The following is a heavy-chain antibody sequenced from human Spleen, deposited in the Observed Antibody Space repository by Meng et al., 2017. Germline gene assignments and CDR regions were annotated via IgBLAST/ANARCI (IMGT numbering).Heavy chain of an antibody. V-gene: IGHV3-7*01. CDR3: ARDSLKRGGVSDI. J-gene: IGHJ3*02. D-gene: IGHD3-16*01. CDR2: IKQDGSEK. CDR1: GITFSTYW. Sequence: GESLKISCEASGITFSTYWMSWVRQAPGEGLEWVVNIKQDGSEKYYVDSVKGRFTISRDNAKNSLYLQMNSLRAEDTAVYYCARDSLKRGGVSDIWGQGTMVTVSS.